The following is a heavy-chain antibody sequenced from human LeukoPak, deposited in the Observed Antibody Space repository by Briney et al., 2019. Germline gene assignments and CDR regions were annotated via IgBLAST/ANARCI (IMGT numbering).Heavy chain of an antibody. Sequence: PSETLSLTCTVSGGSISSSSYYWGWIRQPPGKGLEWIGSIYYSGSTYYNPSLKSRVTMSVDTSKNQFSLKLSSVTAADTAVYYCARGRLGSSGYYYFDYWGQGTLVTVSS. D-gene: IGHD3-22*01. CDR3: ARGRLGSSGYYYFDY. V-gene: IGHV4-39*07. CDR1: GGSISSSSYY. CDR2: IYYSGST. J-gene: IGHJ4*02.